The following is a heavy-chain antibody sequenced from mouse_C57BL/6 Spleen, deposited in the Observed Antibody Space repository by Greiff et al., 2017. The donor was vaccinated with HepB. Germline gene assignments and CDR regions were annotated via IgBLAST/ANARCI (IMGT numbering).Heavy chain of an antibody. Sequence: EVKLMESGGGLVQPGGSMKLSCVASGFTFSNYWMNWVRQSPEKGLEWVAQISLKSDNYATHYAESVKGRFTISRDDSKSSVYLQMNNLRAEDTGIYYCTSLGGYGRAVDYWGQGTTLTVSS. D-gene: IGHD1-1*01. J-gene: IGHJ2*01. CDR2: ISLKSDNYAT. CDR1: GFTFSNYW. V-gene: IGHV6-3*01. CDR3: TSLGGYGRAVDY.